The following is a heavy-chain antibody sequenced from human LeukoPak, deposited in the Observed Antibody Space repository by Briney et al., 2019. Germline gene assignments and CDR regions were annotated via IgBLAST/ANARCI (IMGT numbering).Heavy chain of an antibody. D-gene: IGHD2-15*01. CDR2: IYTSGST. J-gene: IGHJ5*02. V-gene: IGHV4-4*07. CDR3: ARHAGYCSGGSCYPANWFDP. Sequence: PSETLSLTCTVSGGSISSYYWSWIRQPAGKGLEWIGRIYTSGSTNYNPSLKSRVTMSVDTSKNQFSLKLSSVTAADTAVYYCARHAGYCSGGSCYPANWFDPWGQGTLVTVSS. CDR1: GGSISSYY.